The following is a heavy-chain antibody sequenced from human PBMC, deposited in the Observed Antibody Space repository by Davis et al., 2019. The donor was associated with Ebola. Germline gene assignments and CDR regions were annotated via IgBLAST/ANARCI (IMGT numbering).Heavy chain of an antibody. V-gene: IGHV3-11*06. D-gene: IGHD2-15*01. CDR1: GFTFSDYY. Sequence: PGGSLRLFCATSGFTFSDYYMDWIRQAPGKGLEWISYISSSSSYTNYADSVKGRFTISRDNAKSTLYLQMNSLSAEDTAVYYCTRGLCSGGRCDYYYGMDVWGQGTTVTVSS. J-gene: IGHJ6*02. CDR3: TRGLCSGGRCDYYYGMDV. CDR2: ISSSSSYT.